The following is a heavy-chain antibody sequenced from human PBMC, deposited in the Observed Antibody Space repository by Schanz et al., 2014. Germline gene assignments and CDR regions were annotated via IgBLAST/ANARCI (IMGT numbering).Heavy chain of an antibody. CDR2: IHHSGST. CDR1: GGSISSSSYF. Sequence: QLQLQESGPGLVKPSETLSLTCTVSGGSISSSSYFWGWIRQPPGKGLEWIGEIHHSGSTNYNPSLKSRVTISVDKSKNQFSLILSSMTAADTAVYYCTRSTLWSYDVWGRGTMVIVSS. V-gene: IGHV4-39*07. CDR3: TRSTLWSYDV. J-gene: IGHJ3*01. D-gene: IGHD2-21*01.